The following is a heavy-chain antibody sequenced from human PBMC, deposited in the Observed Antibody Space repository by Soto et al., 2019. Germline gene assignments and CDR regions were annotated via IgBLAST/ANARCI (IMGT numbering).Heavy chain of an antibody. V-gene: IGHV3-49*04. CDR3: TRDSYDTKSPDYNGMDV. J-gene: IGHJ6*02. D-gene: IGHD3-22*01. Sequence: GGSLRLSCTASAFTFGDYAMSWVRQAPGRGLEWIGFIRSISNGGIREYAASVKGRFTISRDDSKSIAYLQMDSLQTGDTGVYYCTRDSYDTKSPDYNGMDVWGQGTTVTVSS. CDR2: IRSISNGGIR. CDR1: AFTFGDYA.